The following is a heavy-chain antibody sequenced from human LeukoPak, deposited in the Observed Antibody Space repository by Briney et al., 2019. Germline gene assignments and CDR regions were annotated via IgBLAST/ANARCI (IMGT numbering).Heavy chain of an antibody. CDR1: GGSISGYY. CDR2: IYYSGST. Sequence: KPSKTLSLTCTVSGGSISGYYWTWIRQPPGKGLEWIGYIYYSGSTNYNPSLKSRVTISVDTSKNQFSLRLSSVTAADTAVYYCARLRGNYFPDYWGQGTLVTVSS. D-gene: IGHD4-11*01. V-gene: IGHV4-59*01. J-gene: IGHJ4*02. CDR3: ARLRGNYFPDY.